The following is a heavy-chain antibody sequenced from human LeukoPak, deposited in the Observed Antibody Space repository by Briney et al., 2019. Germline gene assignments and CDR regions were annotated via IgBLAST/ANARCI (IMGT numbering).Heavy chain of an antibody. V-gene: IGHV4-30-2*01. Sequence: SQTLSLTCTVSGGSLSNDDNSWSWIRQPPGKALEWIGYIFHTGNLYYNPSLNSRVTISVVRSKNQFSLEMRSVTAVDTAVYYCARDAGGGITIFGVVITNWFDPWGQGTLVTVSS. D-gene: IGHD3-3*01. CDR3: ARDAGGGITIFGVVITNWFDP. CDR1: GGSLSNDDNS. CDR2: IFHTGNL. J-gene: IGHJ5*02.